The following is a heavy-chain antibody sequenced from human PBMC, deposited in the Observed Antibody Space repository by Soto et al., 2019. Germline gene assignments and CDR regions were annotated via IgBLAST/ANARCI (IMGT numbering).Heavy chain of an antibody. V-gene: IGHV1-18*01. CDR3: ARGRYGEY. J-gene: IGHJ4*02. CDR2: ISAHNGNT. CDR1: VYAFTTYG. D-gene: IGHD1-1*01. Sequence: QVHLVQSGAEVKKPGASVKVSCKGSVYAFTTYGITWVRQAPGQGLEWMGWISAHNGNTNYAQKLQGRGTVTRDTTTSTAYMDLWSVISDVASVYYCARGRYGEYWGQGALVIVST.